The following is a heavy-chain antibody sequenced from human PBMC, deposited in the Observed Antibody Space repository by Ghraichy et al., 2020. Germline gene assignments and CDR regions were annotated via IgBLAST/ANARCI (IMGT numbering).Heavy chain of an antibody. V-gene: IGHV5-10-1*01. CDR3: ARTYDSSLNYYYYMDV. CDR1: GYSFTSYW. CDR2: IDPSDSYT. J-gene: IGHJ6*03. D-gene: IGHD3-22*01. Sequence: GESLNISCKGSGYSFTSYWISWVRQMPGKGLEWMGRIDPSDSYTNYSPSFQGHVTISADKSISTAYLQWSSLKASDTAMYYCARTYDSSLNYYYYMDVWGKGTTVTVSS.